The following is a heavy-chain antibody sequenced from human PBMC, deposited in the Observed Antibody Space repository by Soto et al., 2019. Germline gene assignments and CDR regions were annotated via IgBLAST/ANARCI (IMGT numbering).Heavy chain of an antibody. D-gene: IGHD2-2*01. J-gene: IGHJ5*02. V-gene: IGHV4-30-2*01. CDR3: ARGGRYCSSTSCYPNWFDP. Sequence: SETLSLTCAVSGGSISSGGYSWSWIRQPPGKGLEWIGYIYHSGSTYYNPSLKSRVTISVDRSKNQFSLKLSSVTAADTAVYYCARGGRYCSSTSCYPNWFDPWGQGTLVTVS. CDR1: GGSISSGGYS. CDR2: IYHSGST.